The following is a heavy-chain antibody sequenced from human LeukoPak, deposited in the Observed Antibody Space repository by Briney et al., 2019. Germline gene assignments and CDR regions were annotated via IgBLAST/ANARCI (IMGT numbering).Heavy chain of an antibody. CDR1: GGSISISNYY. CDR3: ARHRADIVVVPAAVYYYYYHMDV. J-gene: IGHJ6*03. D-gene: IGHD2-2*01. V-gene: IGHV4-39*01. Sequence: SETLSLTCTVSGGSISISNYYWGWIRQPPGKGLEWIGSIYYSGSTYYNPSLKSRVTISVDTSKNQFSLKLSSVTAADTAVYYCARHRADIVVVPAAVYYYYYHMDVWGKGTTVTVSS. CDR2: IYYSGST.